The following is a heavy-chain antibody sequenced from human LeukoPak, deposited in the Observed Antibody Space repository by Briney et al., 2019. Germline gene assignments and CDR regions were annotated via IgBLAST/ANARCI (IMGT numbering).Heavy chain of an antibody. CDR1: GYSFTSYW. Sequence: GESLKISCKGSGYSFTSYWIGWVRQMPGKGLEWMGIIYPGDSDTRYSPSFQGQVTISADKSISTAYLQWSSLRAEDTAVYYCASRGRVCSSTSCSPADGVYWFDPWGQGTLVTISS. CDR2: IYPGDSDT. V-gene: IGHV5-51*01. CDR3: ASRGRVCSSTSCSPADGVYWFDP. J-gene: IGHJ5*02. D-gene: IGHD2-2*01.